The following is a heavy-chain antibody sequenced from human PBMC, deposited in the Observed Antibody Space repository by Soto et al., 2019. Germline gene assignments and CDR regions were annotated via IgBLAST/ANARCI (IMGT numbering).Heavy chain of an antibody. CDR3: ASRLASGKFYALES. V-gene: IGHV4-31*01. CDR1: GDSIMRDSYY. CDR2: IYYSGTT. J-gene: IGHJ4*02. Sequence: QVQLQESGPGLVKPSQTLSLTCTVSGDSIMRDSYYWNWIRRHPGKGLEWIGYIYYSGTTAYNPALNPLFTXXPXTXXNQFSLNLSSVNAAATAVYSCASRLASGKFYALESWGRGTPVTVSS. D-gene: IGHD1-26*01.